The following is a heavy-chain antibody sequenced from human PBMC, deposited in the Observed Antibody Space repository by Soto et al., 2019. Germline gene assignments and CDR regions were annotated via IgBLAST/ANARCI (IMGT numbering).Heavy chain of an antibody. CDR3: ARVWANVDTAAFYY. Sequence: EVQLVESGGGLVKPGGSLRLSCAASGFTFSSYSMNWVRQAPGKGLEWVSAISSSSSYIYYADSVKGRFTISRDNAKNTRYLQINSQTADDTAVYYFARVWANVDTAAFYYWGQGTLVTVSS. CDR1: GFTFSSYS. CDR2: ISSSSSYI. D-gene: IGHD5-18*01. V-gene: IGHV3-21*01. J-gene: IGHJ4*02.